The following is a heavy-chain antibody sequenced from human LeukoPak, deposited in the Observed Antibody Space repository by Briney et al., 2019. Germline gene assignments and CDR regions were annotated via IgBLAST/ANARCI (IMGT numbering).Heavy chain of an antibody. Sequence: PGGSLRLSCAASGFTFSDYYMGWIRQAPGKGLEWVSYISSSGSTIYYADSVKGRFTISRDNAKNSLYLQMNSLRAEDTAVYYCARDGDYYGSGSYYNEVYYFDYWGQGTLVTVSS. CDR1: GFTFSDYY. V-gene: IGHV3-11*04. J-gene: IGHJ4*02. CDR2: ISSSGSTI. CDR3: ARDGDYYGSGSYYNEVYYFDY. D-gene: IGHD3-10*01.